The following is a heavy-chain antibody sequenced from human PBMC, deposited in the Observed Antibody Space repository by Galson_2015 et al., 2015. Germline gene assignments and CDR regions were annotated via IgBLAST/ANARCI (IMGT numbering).Heavy chain of an antibody. CDR3: ASYYYDSSALLGVAFDI. D-gene: IGHD3-22*01. CDR1: GYSFTSYW. CDR2: IDPSDSYT. Sequence: QSGAEVKKPGESLRISCKGSGYSFTSYWISWVRQMPGKGLEWMGRIDPSDSYTNYSPSFQGHVTISADKSISTAYLQWSSLKASDTAMYYCASYYYDSSALLGVAFDIWGQGTMVTVSS. J-gene: IGHJ3*02. V-gene: IGHV5-10-1*01.